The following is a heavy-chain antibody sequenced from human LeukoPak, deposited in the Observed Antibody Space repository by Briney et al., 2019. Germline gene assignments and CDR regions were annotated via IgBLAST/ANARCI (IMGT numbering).Heavy chain of an antibody. CDR1: GVSICSYY. D-gene: IGHD6-19*01. J-gene: IGHJ4*02. Sequence: IPSETLSLTCTVSGVSICSYYWSWIRQPPGKGLEWTGYIYYSGSTNYNPSLKSRVTISVDTSKNQFSLKLSSVTAADTAVYYCARAVAGDGGYFDYWGQGTLVTVSS. CDR2: IYYSGST. V-gene: IGHV4-59*01. CDR3: ARAVAGDGGYFDY.